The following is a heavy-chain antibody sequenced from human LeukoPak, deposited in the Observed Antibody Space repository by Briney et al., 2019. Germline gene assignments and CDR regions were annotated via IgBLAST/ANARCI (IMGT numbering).Heavy chain of an antibody. CDR1: GGTFSSYA. CDR3: ARDQAVSTGGWFDP. Sequence: GASVKVSCKASGGTFSSYAISRVRQAPGQGLEWMGGIIPIFGTANYAQKFQGRVTITADESTSTAYMELSSLRSEDTAVYYCARDQAVSTGGWFDPWGQGTLVTVSS. V-gene: IGHV1-69*13. J-gene: IGHJ5*02. D-gene: IGHD4-17*01. CDR2: IIPIFGTA.